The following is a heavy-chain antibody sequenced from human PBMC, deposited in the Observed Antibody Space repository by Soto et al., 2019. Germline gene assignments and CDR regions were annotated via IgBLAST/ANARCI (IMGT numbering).Heavy chain of an antibody. CDR1: GFSFSSYA. Sequence: EVQLLESGGGLVQPGGSLRLSCAASGFSFSSYAMGWVRQAPGKGLEGVSGIRGRGGTTYYADSVKGRFTISRDNSKNTLYLQVDSLSAEDTAIYYCAKVIVEWELLNAFDSWGQGTLVTVSS. D-gene: IGHD1-26*01. V-gene: IGHV3-23*01. CDR2: IRGRGGTT. CDR3: AKVIVEWELLNAFDS. J-gene: IGHJ4*02.